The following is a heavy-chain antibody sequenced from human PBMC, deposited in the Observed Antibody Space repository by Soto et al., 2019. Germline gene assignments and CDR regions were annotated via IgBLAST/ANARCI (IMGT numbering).Heavy chain of an antibody. V-gene: IGHV2-70*01. CDR2: IDWDDDK. CDR3: ARYYYGSGSYYKPLDAFDI. Sequence: SGPTLVNPTQTLTLTCTFSGFSLSTSGMCVSWIRQPPGKALEWLALIDWDDDKYYSTSLKTRLTISKDTSKNQVVLTMTNMDPVDTATYYCARYYYGSGSYYKPLDAFDIWGQGTMVTVSS. CDR1: GFSLSTSGMC. D-gene: IGHD3-10*01. J-gene: IGHJ3*02.